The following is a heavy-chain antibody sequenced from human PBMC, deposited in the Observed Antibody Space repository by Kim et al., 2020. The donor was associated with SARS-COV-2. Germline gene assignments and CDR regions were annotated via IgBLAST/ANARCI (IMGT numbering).Heavy chain of an antibody. Sequence: GGSLRLSCAASGFTFSSYAMHWVRQAPGKGLEWVAVISYDGSNKYYADSVMGRFTISRDNSKNTLYLQMNSLRAEDTAVYYCARWSLATTTFPFFDYWGQGTLVTVSS. CDR2: ISYDGSNK. V-gene: IGHV3-30*04. CDR3: ARWSLATTTFPFFDY. CDR1: GFTFSSYA. J-gene: IGHJ4*02. D-gene: IGHD1-1*01.